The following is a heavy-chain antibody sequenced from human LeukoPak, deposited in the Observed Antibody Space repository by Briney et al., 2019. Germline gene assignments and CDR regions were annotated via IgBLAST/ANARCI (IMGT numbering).Heavy chain of an antibody. V-gene: IGHV3-53*01. CDR3: ARGGGSYYGSYFDY. D-gene: IGHD1-26*01. CDR1: GFTVSSNY. J-gene: IGHJ4*02. Sequence: GGSLRLSCAASGFTVSSNYMSWVRQAPGKGLEWVSVIYSGGSTYYADSVKGRFTISRDNSKNTLYLQMNSLRAEDTAVYYCARGGGSYYGSYFDYWGQGAVVTVSS. CDR2: IYSGGST.